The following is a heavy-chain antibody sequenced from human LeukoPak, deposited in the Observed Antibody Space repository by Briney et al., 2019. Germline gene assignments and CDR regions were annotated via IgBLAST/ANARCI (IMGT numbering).Heavy chain of an antibody. CDR1: GFTFSSYA. J-gene: IGHJ1*01. CDR3: AKGLVGTEYFQH. CDR2: ISGSGGGT. V-gene: IGHV3-23*01. Sequence: PGGSLRLSCAASGFTFSSYAMSWVRQAPGEGLEWISTISGSGGGTYYADSVKGRFTISRDNSKNTLSLQMNSLRAEDTAVYHCAKGLVGTEYFQHWGQGTLVTVSS. D-gene: IGHD2-8*02.